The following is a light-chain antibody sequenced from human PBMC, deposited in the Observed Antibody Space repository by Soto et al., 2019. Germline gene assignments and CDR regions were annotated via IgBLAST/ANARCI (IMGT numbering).Light chain of an antibody. V-gene: IGLV2-14*03. J-gene: IGLJ1*01. CDR3: SSYTSSSTRV. CDR2: EVS. CDR1: SSVVGAYDY. Sequence: QSVLTQPASVSGSPGQSITISCTGTSSVVGAYDYVSWYQQHPDKAPKLMIYEVSNRPSGVSNRFSGSKSVNTATLTISGLQADDEADYYCSSYTSSSTRVFGTGTKVTV.